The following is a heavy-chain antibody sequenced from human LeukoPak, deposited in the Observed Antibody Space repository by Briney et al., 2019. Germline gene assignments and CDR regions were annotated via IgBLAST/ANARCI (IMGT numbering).Heavy chain of an antibody. CDR1: GFTFSSYG. CDR2: ISYDGSNK. V-gene: IGHV3-30*18. J-gene: IGHJ4*02. Sequence: RAGGSLRLSCAASGFTFSSYGMHWVRQAPGKGLEWVAVISYDGSNKYYADSVKGRFTISRDNSKNTLYLQMNSLRAEDTAVYYCAKDPLDYWGQGTLVTVSS. CDR3: AKDPLDY.